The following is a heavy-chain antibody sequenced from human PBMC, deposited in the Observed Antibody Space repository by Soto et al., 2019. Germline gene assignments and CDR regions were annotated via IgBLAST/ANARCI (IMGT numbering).Heavy chain of an antibody. J-gene: IGHJ4*02. Sequence: PGGSLRLSCAASGFTFSSYAMSWVRQAPGKGLEWVSAISGSGGSTYYADSVEGRFTISRDNSKNTLYLQMNSLRAEDTAVYYCAKVAMIVVVPIGFDYWGQGTLVTVSS. CDR1: GFTFSSYA. D-gene: IGHD3-22*01. CDR3: AKVAMIVVVPIGFDY. V-gene: IGHV3-23*01. CDR2: ISGSGGST.